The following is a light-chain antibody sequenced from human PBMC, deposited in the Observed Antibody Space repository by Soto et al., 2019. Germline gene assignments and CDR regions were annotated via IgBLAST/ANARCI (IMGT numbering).Light chain of an antibody. CDR3: SSFTSRSTFNYV. V-gene: IGLV2-14*01. CDR2: EVS. J-gene: IGLJ1*01. Sequence: QSVLTQPASVSGSPGQSITISCTGTSSDVGGYNYVSWYQQHPGKAPKLMIYEVSNRPSGVSNRFSGSKSGNTASLTISGLQPEDEADYYCSSFTSRSTFNYVFGTGTRSPS. CDR1: SSDVGGYNY.